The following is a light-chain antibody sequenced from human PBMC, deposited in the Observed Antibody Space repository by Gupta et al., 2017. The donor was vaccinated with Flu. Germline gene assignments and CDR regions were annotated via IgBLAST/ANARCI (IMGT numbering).Light chain of an antibody. V-gene: IGKV2-28*01. J-gene: IGKJ3*01. CDR3: MQALQKRAFT. Sequence: DIVMTQSPLSLPVTPGEPASISCRSSQSLLHSNGYNYLDWYLQKPGQSPQLLTYLGSNRASGVPDRFSGSGSGTDFTLKISRVEAEDVGVYYCMQALQKRAFTFGPGTKVDIK. CDR1: QSLLHSNGYNY. CDR2: LGS.